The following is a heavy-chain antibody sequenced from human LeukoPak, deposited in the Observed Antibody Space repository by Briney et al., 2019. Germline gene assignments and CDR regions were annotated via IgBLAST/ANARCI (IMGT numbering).Heavy chain of an antibody. CDR1: GGTFSSYA. Sequence: SVKVSCKASGGTFSSYAISWVRQAPGHGLEWMGRIIPNTSIATYAQKFQGRVTITADKSTSTAYMELSSLRSEDTAVYYCARAGGYCSGGSCYLLSPQDNWFDPWGQGTLVTVSS. CDR3: ARAGGYCSGGSCYLLSPQDNWFDP. V-gene: IGHV1-69*04. CDR2: IIPNTSIA. J-gene: IGHJ5*02. D-gene: IGHD2-15*01.